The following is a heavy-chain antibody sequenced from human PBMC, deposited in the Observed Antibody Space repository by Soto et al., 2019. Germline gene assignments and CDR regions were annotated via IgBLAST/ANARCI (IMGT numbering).Heavy chain of an antibody. V-gene: IGHV3-48*03. J-gene: IGHJ6*02. CDR1: GFTFSSYE. CDR3: ASPATSYDFWSGYYQRGYYYGMDV. Sequence: GGSLRLSCAASGFTFSSYEMSWVRQAPGKGLEWVSYIRSSGSTIYYADSVKGRFTISRDNAKNSLYLQMNSLRAEDTAVYYCASPATSYDFWSGYYQRGYYYGMDVWGQGTTVTVSS. D-gene: IGHD3-3*01. CDR2: IRSSGSTI.